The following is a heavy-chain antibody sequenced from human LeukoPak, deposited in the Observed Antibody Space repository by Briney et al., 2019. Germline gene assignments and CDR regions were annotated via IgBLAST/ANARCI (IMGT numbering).Heavy chain of an antibody. D-gene: IGHD3-10*01. CDR2: IYYSGST. CDR3: AREVQLLWFGELLSWFDP. V-gene: IGHV4-59*01. Sequence: PSETLSLTCTDPGGSISSYYWSWIRQPPGKGLEWIGYIYYSGSTNYNPSLKSRVTISVDTSKNQFSLKLSSVTAADTAVYYCAREVQLLWFGELLSWFDPWGQGTLVTVSS. CDR1: GGSISSYY. J-gene: IGHJ5*02.